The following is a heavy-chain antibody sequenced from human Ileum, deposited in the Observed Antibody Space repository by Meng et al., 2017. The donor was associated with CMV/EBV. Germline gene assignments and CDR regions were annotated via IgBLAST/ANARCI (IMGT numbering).Heavy chain of an antibody. CDR3: ARGYSSLDY. CDR1: GDSVTTRGNF. Sequence: SETLSLTCSVAGDSVTTRGNFWSWVRQSPGMGLEWIGYISYSATTQYNPSFESRVSISLDTSNSQFSLKLTSVTVADTAVYFCARGYSSLDYWGQGNLV. D-gene: IGHD5-18*01. V-gene: IGHV4-61*08. CDR2: ISYSATT. J-gene: IGHJ4*01.